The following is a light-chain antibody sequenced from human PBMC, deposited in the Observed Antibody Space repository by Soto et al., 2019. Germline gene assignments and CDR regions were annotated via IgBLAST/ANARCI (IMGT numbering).Light chain of an antibody. CDR1: QSISSY. J-gene: IGKJ2*01. Sequence: IQMTQSPSSLSASVGDRVTITCRASQSISSYLNWYQQKPGKAPKLLIYAASSLQSGVPSRFSGSRSGKDFTLTISSRQPEDFATYYCQQSYSTPLYAFGQGTKLEIK. CDR2: AAS. CDR3: QQSYSTPLYA. V-gene: IGKV1-39*01.